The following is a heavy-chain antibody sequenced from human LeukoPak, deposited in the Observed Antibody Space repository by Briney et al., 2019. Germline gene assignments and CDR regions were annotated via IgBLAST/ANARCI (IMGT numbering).Heavy chain of an antibody. CDR2: ISSSSSYI. D-gene: IGHD3-22*01. J-gene: IGHJ4*02. V-gene: IGHV3-21*01. CDR3: AKHYDSSGYYFFDH. CDR1: GFTFSSYS. Sequence: GGSLRLSCAASGFTFSSYSMNWVRQAPGKGLEWVSSISSSSSYIYYADSVKGRFTISRDNAKNSLYLQMNSLRAEDTAVYYCAKHYDSSGYYFFDHWGQGTLVTVSS.